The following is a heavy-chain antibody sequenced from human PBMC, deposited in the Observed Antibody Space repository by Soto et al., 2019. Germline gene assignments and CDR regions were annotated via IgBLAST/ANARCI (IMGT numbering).Heavy chain of an antibody. V-gene: IGHV4-31*03. D-gene: IGHD3-22*01. Sequence: TLSLNCTVSGVSISSGAYYWCWIRQPPGKGLEWIGYIYYSGTTYYNPSLRSRLTISLDKSTNHFSLSLRSVTAADTAVYYCERANYDSSGYFDYSGQGGLVTVYS. CDR1: GVSISSGAYY. CDR3: ERANYDSSGYFDY. J-gene: IGHJ4*02. CDR2: IYYSGTT.